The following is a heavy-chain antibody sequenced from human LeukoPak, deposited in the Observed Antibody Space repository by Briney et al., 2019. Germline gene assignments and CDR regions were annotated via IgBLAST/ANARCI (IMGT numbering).Heavy chain of an antibody. V-gene: IGHV4-59*01. CDR3: AREGSDRRGFDY. D-gene: IGHD3-10*01. J-gene: IGHJ4*02. Sequence: SETLSLTCTVSGGSISSYYWSWIRQPPGKGLEWIGYIYYSGSTNYNPSLKSRVTISVDTSKNQFSLKLSSVTAADTAVYYCAREGSDRRGFDYWGQGTLVTVSS. CDR2: IYYSGST. CDR1: GGSISSYY.